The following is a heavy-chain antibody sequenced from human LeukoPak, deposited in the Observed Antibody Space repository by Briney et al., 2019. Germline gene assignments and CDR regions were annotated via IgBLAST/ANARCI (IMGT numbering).Heavy chain of an antibody. CDR1: GFTFSSYW. J-gene: IGHJ4*02. D-gene: IGHD6-13*01. CDR2: INSGGSST. CDR3: LRGAAAGTVGIDY. V-gene: IGHV3-74*01. Sequence: GGSLRLSCAASGFTFSSYWMPWVRQAPGKGLVWVSRINSGGSSTCYADSVKGRFTTSRENPKSTLYLQMNSLRAEDTGVYYCLRGAAAGTVGIDYWGQGTLVTASS.